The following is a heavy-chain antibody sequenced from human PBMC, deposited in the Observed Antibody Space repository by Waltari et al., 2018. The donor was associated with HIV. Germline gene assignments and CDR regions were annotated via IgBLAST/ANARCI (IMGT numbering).Heavy chain of an antibody. V-gene: IGHV3-7*01. J-gene: IGHJ4*02. Sequence: EVQLVESGGDLVQPGGSLRLSCAVSGFTFTTYWMSWVRQAPGKGLEWVANINLNGSDKYYVDSVKGRFTISRDNAKNSLFLQMNSLRAEDTGIYYCARGWADYWGQGTLVTVSS. CDR2: INLNGSDK. CDR1: GFTFTTYW. CDR3: ARGWADY.